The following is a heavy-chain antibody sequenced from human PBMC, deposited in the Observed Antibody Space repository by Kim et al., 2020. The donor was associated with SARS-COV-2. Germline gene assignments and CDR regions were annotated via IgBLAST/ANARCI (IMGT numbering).Heavy chain of an antibody. CDR3: AKTQSNGYNYFPFDY. J-gene: IGHJ4*02. V-gene: IGHV3-23*01. CDR1: GFTFRSYA. CDR2: ISGSGGGGGT. D-gene: IGHD3-22*01. Sequence: GGSLRLSCVTSGFTFRSYAMSWVRQAPGKGLEWVSSISGSGGGGGTSTAGSVRGRFTISRDVSKNPVYLHMSGLRAEDAATYFCAKTQSNGYNYFPFDYWGQGTLVTVPS.